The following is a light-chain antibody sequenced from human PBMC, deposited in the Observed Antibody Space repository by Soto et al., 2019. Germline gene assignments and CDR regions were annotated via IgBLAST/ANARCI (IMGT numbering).Light chain of an antibody. Sequence: QSALTQPASVSGSPEQSIAISCTGSSSDVGIYNYVSWYQQHPGKVPKLIIYEVSHRPSGVSNRFSGSKSGNTASLTISGLQAEDEAGYYCSSYTTSCTRVLGTGTQVTAL. J-gene: IGLJ1*01. CDR3: SSYTTSCTRV. CDR1: SSDVGIYNY. CDR2: EVS. V-gene: IGLV2-14*01.